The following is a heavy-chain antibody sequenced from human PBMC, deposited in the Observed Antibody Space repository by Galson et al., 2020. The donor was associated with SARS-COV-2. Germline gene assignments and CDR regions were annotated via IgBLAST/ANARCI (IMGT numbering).Heavy chain of an antibody. CDR1: GYTFTSYG. V-gene: IGHV1-18*01. CDR2: ISAYNGNT. CDR3: ARDPLMITFGGVIVKDYGMDV. Sequence: ASVKVSCKASGYTFTSYGISWVRQAPGHGLEWMGWISAYNGNTNYAQKLQGRVTMTTDTSTSTAYMELRSLRSDDTAVYYCARDPLMITFGGVIVKDYGMDVWGQGTTVTVSS. J-gene: IGHJ6*02. D-gene: IGHD3-16*02.